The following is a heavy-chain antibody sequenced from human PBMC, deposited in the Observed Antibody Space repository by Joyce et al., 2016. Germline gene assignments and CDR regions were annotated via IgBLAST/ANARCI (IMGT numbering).Heavy chain of an antibody. Sequence: EVQLVESGGGLIKPGGSLRLSCAASGFTVRTNYMTWVRQAPGKGLEGVSVIYSAGSTYYADSVKGRFTISRDNSKNTLFLQMNSLRAEDTALYYCARVYYDSSGYYDAFDIWGQGTMVTVSS. J-gene: IGHJ3*02. CDR3: ARVYYDSSGYYDAFDI. CDR1: GFTVRTNY. D-gene: IGHD3-22*01. CDR2: IYSAGST. V-gene: IGHV3-53*01.